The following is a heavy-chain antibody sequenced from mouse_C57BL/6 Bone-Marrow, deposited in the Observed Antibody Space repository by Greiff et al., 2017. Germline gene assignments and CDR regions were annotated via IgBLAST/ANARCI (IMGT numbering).Heavy chain of an antibody. CDR2: ISSGGDYI. CDR3: TRSYYYGSSYYFDY. CDR1: GFTFSSYA. J-gene: IGHJ2*01. D-gene: IGHD1-1*01. Sequence: EVQLVESGEGLVKPGGSLKLSCAASGFTFSSYAMSWVRQTPEKRLEWVAYISSGGDYIYYADTVKGRFTISRDNARNTLYLQMSSLKSEDTAMYYCTRSYYYGSSYYFDYWGQGTTLTVSS. V-gene: IGHV5-9-1*02.